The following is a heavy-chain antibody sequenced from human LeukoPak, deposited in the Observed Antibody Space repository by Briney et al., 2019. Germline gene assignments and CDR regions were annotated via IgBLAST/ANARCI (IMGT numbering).Heavy chain of an antibody. V-gene: IGHV4-4*07. CDR3: ARADFFDY. J-gene: IGHJ4*02. CDR1: GGLIDTYY. CDR2: IYRSGSA. Sequence: TSETLSLTCTVSGGLIDTYYWNWIRQPVGKGLEWIGRIYRSGSASYNPSLKSRVTMSVDTSKNQFSLKLSSVTAADTAVYFCARADFFDYWGQGTLVSVSS.